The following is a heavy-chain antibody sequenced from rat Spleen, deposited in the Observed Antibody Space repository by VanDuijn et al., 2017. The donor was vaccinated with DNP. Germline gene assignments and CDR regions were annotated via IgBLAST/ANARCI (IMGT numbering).Heavy chain of an antibody. Sequence: EVQLVESGGGLVQPGRSLKLSCAASGFTFSDHNMAWVRQAPKKGLEWVATISYDGSDIYYRDSVKGRFTMSRDNAKSTLYLQMDSLRSEDTATYYCASRPPPTRGPFDYWGPGVMVTVSS. V-gene: IGHV5-7*01. J-gene: IGHJ2*01. CDR2: ISYDGSDI. D-gene: IGHD1-4*01. CDR1: GFTFSDHN. CDR3: ASRPPPTRGPFDY.